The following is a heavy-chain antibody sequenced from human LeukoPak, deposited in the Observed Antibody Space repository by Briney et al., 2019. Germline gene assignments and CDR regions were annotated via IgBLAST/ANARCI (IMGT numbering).Heavy chain of an antibody. CDR3: AGGAKYCSGDSCYYYYYYMDV. CDR1: GFTFSSSA. Sequence: GGSLRLSCAASGFTFSSSAMSWVRQAPGKGLEWVVNIKQDGSEKHYVDCGKGRFTISRDNAKNSLYLQMNSLRAEDPAVYYCAGGAKYCSGDSCYYYYYYMDVWGKGTTVTVSS. J-gene: IGHJ6*03. V-gene: IGHV3-7*04. CDR2: IKQDGSEK. D-gene: IGHD2-15*01.